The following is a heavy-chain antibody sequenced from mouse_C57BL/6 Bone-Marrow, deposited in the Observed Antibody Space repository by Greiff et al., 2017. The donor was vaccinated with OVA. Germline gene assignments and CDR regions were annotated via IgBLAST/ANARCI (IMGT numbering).Heavy chain of an antibody. Sequence: VQLVESGAELARPGASVKMSCKASGYTFTRYAMHWVKQRPGQGLEWIGYINTSSGYTTYYQKFKDKATLTADKSSSPAYLQLISLTSEDFAVYACVREEGNWFAYWGQGTLVTVSA. V-gene: IGHV1-4*01. CDR3: VREEGNWFAY. D-gene: IGHD2-1*01. CDR2: INTSSGYT. J-gene: IGHJ3*01. CDR1: GYTFTRYA.